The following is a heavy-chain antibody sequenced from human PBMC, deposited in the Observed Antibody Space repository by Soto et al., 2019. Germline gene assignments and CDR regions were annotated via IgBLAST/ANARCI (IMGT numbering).Heavy chain of an antibody. J-gene: IGHJ3*02. D-gene: IGHD2-15*01. V-gene: IGHV4-4*02. CDR1: GGSISSSNW. CDR3: ARACSGGSCYSRDAFDI. CDR2: IYHSGST. Sequence: QVQLQESGPGLVKPSGTLSLACAVSGGSISSSNWWSWVRQPPGKGLEWIGEIYHSGSTNYNPSLKSRVTISVDKLENQFSLKLSSVTAADTAVYYCARACSGGSCYSRDAFDIWGQGTMVTVSS.